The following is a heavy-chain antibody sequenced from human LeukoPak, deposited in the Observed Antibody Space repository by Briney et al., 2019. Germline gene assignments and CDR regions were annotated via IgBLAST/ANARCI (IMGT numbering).Heavy chain of an antibody. J-gene: IGHJ6*02. V-gene: IGHV3-23*01. CDR2: ISGSGETT. D-gene: IGHD6-13*01. CDR1: GFAFSSYA. Sequence: PGGSLRLSCAASGFAFSSYAMSWVRQAPGKGLEWVSGISGSGETTYDADSVKGRFTISRDNSKNTLYLQMNSLRTEDTAVYYCARDQGSTRYGGDYYGMDVWGQGTTVTVSS. CDR3: ARDQGSTRYGGDYYGMDV.